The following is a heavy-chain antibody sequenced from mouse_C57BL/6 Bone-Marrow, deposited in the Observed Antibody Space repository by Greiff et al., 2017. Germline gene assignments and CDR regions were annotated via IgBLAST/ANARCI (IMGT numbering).Heavy chain of an antibody. Sequence: EVKLVESGGGLVQPGGSLKLSCAASGFTFSDYGMAWVRQAPRKGPEWVAFISNLAYSIYYADTVTGRFTISRENAKNTLYLEMSSLRSEDTAMYYCARHGSIYYDYDGFAYWGQGTLVTVSA. CDR1: GFTFSDYG. D-gene: IGHD2-4*01. V-gene: IGHV5-15*04. CDR2: ISNLAYSI. CDR3: ARHGSIYYDYDGFAY. J-gene: IGHJ3*01.